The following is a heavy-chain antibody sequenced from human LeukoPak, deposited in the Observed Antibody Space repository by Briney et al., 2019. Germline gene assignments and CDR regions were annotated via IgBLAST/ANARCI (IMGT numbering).Heavy chain of an antibody. D-gene: IGHD3-9*01. Sequence: PGGSLRLSCAASGFTFTTYWMHWVRQAPGRGLVWVSHINSDGSITSYADSVKGRFTISRDNSKNTLYLQMNSLRAEDTAVYYCARDPLEYYDILTGYYKDLYYFDYWGQGTLVTVSS. V-gene: IGHV3-74*01. CDR1: GFTFTTYW. J-gene: IGHJ4*02. CDR3: ARDPLEYYDILTGYYKDLYYFDY. CDR2: INSDGSIT.